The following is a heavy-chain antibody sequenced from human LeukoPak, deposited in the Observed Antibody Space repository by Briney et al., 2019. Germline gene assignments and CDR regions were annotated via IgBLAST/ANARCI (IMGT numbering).Heavy chain of an antibody. CDR1: GFTFSSYG. CDR2: IRYDGSNK. V-gene: IGHV3-30*02. D-gene: IGHD5-18*01. J-gene: IGHJ4*02. CDR3: AKDRIQLWLVDY. Sequence: GGSLRLSCAASGFTFSSYGMHWVRQAPGKGLVWVAFIRYDGSNKYYADSVKGRFTISRDNSKSTLYLQMNSLRAEDTAVYYCAKDRIQLWLVDYWGQGTLVTVSS.